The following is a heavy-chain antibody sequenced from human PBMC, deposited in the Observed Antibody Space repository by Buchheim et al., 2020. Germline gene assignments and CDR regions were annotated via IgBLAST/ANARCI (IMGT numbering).Heavy chain of an antibody. D-gene: IGHD6-6*01. CDR1: GGSFSGYY. CDR2: INHSGST. CDR3: ARDQIAARLWFDP. V-gene: IGHV4-34*01. J-gene: IGHJ5*02. Sequence: QVQLQQWGAGLLKPSETLSLTCAVYGGSFSGYYWSWIRQPPGKGLEWIGEINHSGSTNYNLSLKSRVTISVDTSKNQFSLKLSSVTAADTAVYYCARDQIAARLWFDPWGQGTL.